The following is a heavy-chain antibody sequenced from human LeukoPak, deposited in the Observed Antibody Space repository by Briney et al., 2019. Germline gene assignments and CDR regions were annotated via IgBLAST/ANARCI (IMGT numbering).Heavy chain of an antibody. CDR3: ILSSSWSWDYFDY. V-gene: IGHV4-39*07. J-gene: IGHJ4*02. D-gene: IGHD6-13*01. Sequence: SETLSLTCTVSGGSISSGSYYWSWIRQPPGKGLEWIGEINHSGSTNYNPSLKSRVTISLDTSKNQFSLKLSSVTAADTAVYYCILSSSWSWDYFDYWGQGTLVTVSS. CDR2: INHSGST. CDR1: GGSISSGSYY.